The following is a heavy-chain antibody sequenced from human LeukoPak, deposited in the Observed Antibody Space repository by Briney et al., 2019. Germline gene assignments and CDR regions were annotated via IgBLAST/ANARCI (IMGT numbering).Heavy chain of an antibody. Sequence: GGSLRLSCAASGFTFGNYEMNWVRQAPGKGLEWASYISSSGSTIYYADSVKGRFTISRDNAKNSLFLQMNSLKAEDTAVYYCARVLVGYFDYWGQGTLVTVSS. CDR2: ISSSGSTI. J-gene: IGHJ4*02. CDR3: ARVLVGYFDY. V-gene: IGHV3-48*03. D-gene: IGHD1-26*01. CDR1: GFTFGNYE.